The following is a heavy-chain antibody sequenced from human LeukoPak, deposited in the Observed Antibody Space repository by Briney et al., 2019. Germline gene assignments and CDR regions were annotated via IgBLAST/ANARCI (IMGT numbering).Heavy chain of an antibody. D-gene: IGHD6-6*01. CDR1: GGSISSCGYY. Sequence: SETLSLTCTVSGGSISSCGYYWSWIPQHPGKGLEWFRYIYYSGTTYYNPSLKSRVTISVDTSKTQFSLKLSSVTAADTAVYCCARFETSPSTAARVFDYWGQGTLVTVSS. J-gene: IGHJ4*02. V-gene: IGHV4-31*03. CDR2: IYYSGTT. CDR3: ARFETSPSTAARVFDY.